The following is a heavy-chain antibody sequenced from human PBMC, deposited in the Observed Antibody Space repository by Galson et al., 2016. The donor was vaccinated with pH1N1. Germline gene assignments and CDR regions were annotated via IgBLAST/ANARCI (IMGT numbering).Heavy chain of an antibody. J-gene: IGHJ4*02. CDR3: VRDADGPPNNLDH. CDR1: GFTFSNYG. CDR2: ILSDGSSE. V-gene: IGHV3-33*01. D-gene: IGHD1/OR15-1a*01. Sequence: SLRLSCAASGFTFSNYGMHWVRQAPGKGLEWLAVILSDGSSEGYADPVKGRFTISGDNSDNTLYLQMHKVRAEDSALYFCVRDADGPPNNLDHWGQGTLVTVSS.